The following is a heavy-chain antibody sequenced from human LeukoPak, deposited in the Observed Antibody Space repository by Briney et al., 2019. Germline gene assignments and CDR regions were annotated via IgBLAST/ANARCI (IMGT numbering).Heavy chain of an antibody. CDR1: GYTFTSYY. J-gene: IGHJ5*02. Sequence: ASVKVSCKPSGYTFTSYYMHWVRQAPGQGLEWMGIINPSGGSTSYAQNFQGRVTMTRDTSTSTVYIELSSLRSEDTAVYYCAREGVVWVLDRWGQGTLVTVSS. CDR3: AREGVVWVLDR. CDR2: INPSGGST. V-gene: IGHV1-46*01. D-gene: IGHD2-2*01.